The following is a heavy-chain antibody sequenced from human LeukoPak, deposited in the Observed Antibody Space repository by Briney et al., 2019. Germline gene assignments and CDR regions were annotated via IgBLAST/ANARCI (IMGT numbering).Heavy chain of an antibody. CDR3: VRDPVGGSTIFDC. J-gene: IGHJ4*02. CDR1: GDSVSSNSAA. CDR2: TYYRSKWYY. Sequence: SQTLSLTCAISGDSVSSNSAAWNWIRQSPSRGLEWLGRTYYRSKWYYDYAVAVKSRISINPDTSKNQFSPQLSSVTPEDTAVYYCVRDPVGGSTIFDCWGQGTLVTVSS. D-gene: IGHD1-26*01. V-gene: IGHV6-1*01.